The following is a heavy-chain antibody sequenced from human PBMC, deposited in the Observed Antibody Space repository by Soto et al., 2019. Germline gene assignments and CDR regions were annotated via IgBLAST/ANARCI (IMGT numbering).Heavy chain of an antibody. J-gene: IGHJ5*02. CDR1: GGTFSSYT. V-gene: IGHV1-69*08. Sequence: QVQLVQSGAEVKKPGSSVKVSCKASGGTFSSYTISSVRQAPGQGLQWMGRIIHILGIANYAQKFQGRVTITADKSTSTAYMELSSLRSVDTAVYYCARDRPSDYDYIWGSYRPHESWFAPWGQGTLVTVSS. CDR3: ARDRPSDYDYIWGSYRPHESWFAP. D-gene: IGHD3-16*02. CDR2: IIHILGIA.